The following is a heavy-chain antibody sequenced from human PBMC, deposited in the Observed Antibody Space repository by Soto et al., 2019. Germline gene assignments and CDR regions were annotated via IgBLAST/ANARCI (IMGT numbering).Heavy chain of an antibody. CDR2: XXXIFGTA. J-gene: IGHJ6*03. CDR1: GGTFSSXX. V-gene: IGHV1-69*01. D-gene: IGHD6-19*01. CDR3: ARGWEEDSSGWYRTLYYYMDV. Sequence: QVQLVQSGAEVKKPGSSVKVSCKASGGTFSSXXXXXXXXXXXXXXXXXXXXXXIFGTANYAQKFQGRVTITADESTSTAYMELSSLRSEDTAVYYCARGWEEDSSGWYRTLYYYMDVWGKGTTVTVSS.